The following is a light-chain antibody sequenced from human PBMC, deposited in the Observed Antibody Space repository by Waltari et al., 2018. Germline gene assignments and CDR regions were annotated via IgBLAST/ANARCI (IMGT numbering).Light chain of an antibody. CDR2: GAS. Sequence: VLTQSPDTVSLSPGETATLSCRASQSQPKRYLAWYQQKAGQAPRLLIYGASSSAAGIPYRFSGSGSGTDFTLTISRLEPEDSAVYYCQQYGSSVLYTFGQGTKLEIK. V-gene: IGKV3-20*01. CDR1: QSQPKRY. CDR3: QQYGSSVLYT. J-gene: IGKJ2*01.